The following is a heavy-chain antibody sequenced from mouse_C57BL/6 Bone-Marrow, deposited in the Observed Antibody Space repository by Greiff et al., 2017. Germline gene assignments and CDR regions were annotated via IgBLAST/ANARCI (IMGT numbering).Heavy chain of an antibody. J-gene: IGHJ1*03. D-gene: IGHD1-1*01. CDR2: ISDGGSYT. V-gene: IGHV5-4*01. CDR3: ARDFHIYYYGSSRYWYCDV. CDR1: GFTFSSYA. Sequence: EVQLVESGGGLVKPGGSLKLSCAASGFTFSSYALSWVRQTPEKRLEWVATISDGGSYTYYPDNVKGRFTISRDNAKNNLYLQMSHLKSEDTAMYYCARDFHIYYYGSSRYWYCDVWGTGTTVTVSS.